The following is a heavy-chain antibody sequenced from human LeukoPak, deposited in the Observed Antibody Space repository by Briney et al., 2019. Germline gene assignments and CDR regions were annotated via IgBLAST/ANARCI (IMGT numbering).Heavy chain of an antibody. CDR1: GGSISSYY. D-gene: IGHD4-23*01. Sequence: PSETLSLNCTVSGGSISSYYWSWIRQPPGKGLEWIGYIYYSGSTNYNPSLKSRVTISVDTSKNQFSLKLSSVTAADTAVYYCARDNDYGGNYGLGYWGQGTLVTVSS. CDR3: ARDNDYGGNYGLGY. V-gene: IGHV4-59*12. J-gene: IGHJ4*02. CDR2: IYYSGST.